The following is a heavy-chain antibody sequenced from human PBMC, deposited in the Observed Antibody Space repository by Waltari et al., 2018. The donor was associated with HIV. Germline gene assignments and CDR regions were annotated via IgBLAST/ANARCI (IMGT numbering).Heavy chain of an antibody. CDR1: GGSVDREY. CDR2: VTHSGIV. Sequence: QQWGAGLLKPSETLSLTCAIYGGSVDREYWSWLRQSPGKRLEWIGEVTHSGIVNYNPSLRSRVSIFEDSSKNQFSLNVTSMTAADTAVYYCAGGSGTFSGSRGRLDPWGQGTLVIVST. D-gene: IGHD1-26*01. V-gene: IGHV4-34*01. J-gene: IGHJ5*02. CDR3: AGGSGTFSGSRGRLDP.